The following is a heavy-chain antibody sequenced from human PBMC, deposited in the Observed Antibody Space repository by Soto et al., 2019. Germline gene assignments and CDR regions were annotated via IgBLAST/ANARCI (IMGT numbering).Heavy chain of an antibody. CDR2: VFYTGSA. V-gene: IGHV4-39*02. CDR1: GGSIRCSDDY. CDR3: AKTPTGYYDS. D-gene: IGHD2-8*02. Sequence: SETLSLTCSVSGGSIRCSDDYWGWIRQSPGKGLEYIGSVFYTGSAYYNPSFKSRVSIVADTSTNRFFLNLKSVTATDTGVYYCAKTPTGYYDSWGQGILVTVSS. J-gene: IGHJ4*02.